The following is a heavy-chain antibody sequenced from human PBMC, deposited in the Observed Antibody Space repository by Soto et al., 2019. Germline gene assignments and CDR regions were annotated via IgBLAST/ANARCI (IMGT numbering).Heavy chain of an antibody. CDR2: IYYSGST. CDR3: ARGTYDSSGYWDYNWFDP. Sequence: SETLSLTCTVSGCSISSYYWSWIRQPPGKGLEWIGYIYYSGSTNYNPSLKSRVTISVDTSKNQFSLKLSSVTAADTAVYYCARGTYDSSGYWDYNWFDPWGQGTLVTVSS. D-gene: IGHD3-22*01. CDR1: GCSISSYY. J-gene: IGHJ5*02. V-gene: IGHV4-59*01.